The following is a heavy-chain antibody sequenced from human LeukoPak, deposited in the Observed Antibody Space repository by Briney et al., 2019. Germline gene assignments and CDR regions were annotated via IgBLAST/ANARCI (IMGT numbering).Heavy chain of an antibody. CDR2: ISSGTNII. Sequence: GSLRLSCAASGFTLSSYGMNWVRQAPGKGLEWVSYISSGTNIIYYADSVKGRFTISRDNAKNSLYLQMNSLRAEDTAVFYCARGDSFDYWGQGTLVTVPS. V-gene: IGHV3-48*04. CDR3: ARGDSFDY. CDR1: GFTLSSYG. J-gene: IGHJ4*02.